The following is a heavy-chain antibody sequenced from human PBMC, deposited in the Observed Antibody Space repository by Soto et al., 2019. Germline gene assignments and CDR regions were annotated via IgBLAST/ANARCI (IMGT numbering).Heavy chain of an antibody. D-gene: IGHD1-1*01. J-gene: IGHJ3*02. V-gene: IGHV3-7*01. CDR2: INQDGGQK. CDR3: ARGTLTTGGDAFDI. CDR1: AFAFSTYW. Sequence: EEQLVESGGGLVQPGGSLRLSCAASAFAFSTYWMTWVRQAPGKGLEWVANINQDGGQKYYVDSVKGRFTISRDNAKNSLSPQLDSLRAEDTAVYFCARGTLTTGGDAFDIWGQGTMVTVSS.